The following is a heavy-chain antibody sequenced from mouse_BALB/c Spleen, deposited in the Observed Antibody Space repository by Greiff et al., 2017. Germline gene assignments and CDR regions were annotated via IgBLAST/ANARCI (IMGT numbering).Heavy chain of an antibody. CDR2: ISSGSSTI. D-gene: IGHD2-1*01. Sequence: DVKLVESGGGLVQPGGSRKLSCAASGFTFSSFGMHWVRQAPEKGLEWVAYISSGSSTIYYADTVKGRFTISRDNPKNTLFLQMTSLRSEDTAMYYCASRAYGNYLAYWGQGTLVTVSA. CDR3: ASRAYGNYLAY. CDR1: GFTFSSFG. V-gene: IGHV5-17*02. J-gene: IGHJ3*01.